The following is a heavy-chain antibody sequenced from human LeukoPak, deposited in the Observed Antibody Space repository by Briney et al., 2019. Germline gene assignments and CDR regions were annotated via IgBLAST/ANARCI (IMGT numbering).Heavy chain of an antibody. CDR3: AQGSSWYS. D-gene: IGHD6-13*01. CDR2: ISYDGSNK. J-gene: IGHJ4*02. V-gene: IGHV3-30-3*01. Sequence: PGRSLRLSCAASGFTFSSYAMHWVRQAPGKGLEWVAVISYDGSNKYYADSVKGRFTISRDNSKNTLYLQMNSLRAEDTAVYYCAQGSSWYSWGQGTLVTVSS. CDR1: GFTFSSYA.